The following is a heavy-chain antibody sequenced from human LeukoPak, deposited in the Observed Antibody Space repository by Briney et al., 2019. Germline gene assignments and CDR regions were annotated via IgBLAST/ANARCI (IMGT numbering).Heavy chain of an antibody. J-gene: IGHJ5*02. V-gene: IGHV3-53*01. CDR3: ARDPFLSGRRSFMFDP. Sequence: GGSLRLSCAASGFTVSSNYMSWVRQAPGKGLEWVSVIYSGGSTYYADSVKGRFTISRDNSKNTLYLQMNSLRAEDTAVYYYARDPFLSGRRSFMFDPWGQGTLVTVSS. CDR1: GFTVSSNY. D-gene: IGHD2/OR15-2a*01. CDR2: IYSGGST.